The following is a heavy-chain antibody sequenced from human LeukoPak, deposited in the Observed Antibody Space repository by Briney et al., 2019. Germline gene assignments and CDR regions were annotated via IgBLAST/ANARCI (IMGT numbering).Heavy chain of an antibody. CDR3: ARRYTSYDAFDI. CDR2: IYYSGST. J-gene: IGHJ3*02. CDR1: GVSISSSSYY. D-gene: IGHD1-1*01. V-gene: IGHV4-39*01. Sequence: SETLSLTCTVSGVSISSSSYYWGWIRQPPGKGLEWIGSIYYSGSTYYNSSLKSRVTISVDTSKNQFSLKLSSVTAADTAVYYCARRYTSYDAFDIWGQGTMVNVSS.